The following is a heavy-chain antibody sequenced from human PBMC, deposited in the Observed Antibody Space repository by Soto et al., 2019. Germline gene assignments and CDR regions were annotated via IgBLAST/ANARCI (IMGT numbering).Heavy chain of an antibody. V-gene: IGHV3-23*01. D-gene: IGHD6-13*01. J-gene: IGHJ4*02. CDR1: GFTFSSYA. CDR2: ISGGGGNT. Sequence: EVQLLESGGGLVQPGGSLRLSCAASGFTFSSYAMSWVRQAPGKGLEWVSAISGGGGNTYYADFVKGRFTISRDNSKNTLYLQMNSLRAEDTAIYYCARRYVDSSWQSYNLDHWGQGTLGTVSS. CDR3: ARRYVDSSWQSYNLDH.